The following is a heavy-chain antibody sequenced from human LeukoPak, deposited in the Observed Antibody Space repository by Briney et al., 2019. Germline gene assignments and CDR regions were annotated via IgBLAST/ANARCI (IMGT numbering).Heavy chain of an antibody. CDR3: ARDQAVTIFGYYYYYGMDV. CDR2: ISYDGSNK. J-gene: IGHJ6*02. D-gene: IGHD3-3*01. V-gene: IGHV3-30*03. CDR1: GFTFDDYG. Sequence: GGSLRLSCAASGFTFDDYGMSWVRQAPGKGLEWVAVISYDGSNKYYADSVKGRFTISRDNSKNTLYLQMNSLRAEDTAVYYCARDQAVTIFGYYYYYGMDVWGQGTTVTVSS.